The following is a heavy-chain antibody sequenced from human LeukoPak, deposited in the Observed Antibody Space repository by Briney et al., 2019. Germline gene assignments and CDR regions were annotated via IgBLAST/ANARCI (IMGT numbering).Heavy chain of an antibody. CDR2: IYSGGST. Sequence: GGSLRLSCAASGFTFSDYSMNWVRQAPGKGLEWVSVIYSGGSTYYADSVKGRFTISRDNSKNTLYLQMNSLRAEDTAVYYCARLRIAAAGTLDYWGQGTLVTVSS. J-gene: IGHJ4*02. D-gene: IGHD6-13*01. CDR1: GFTFSDYS. CDR3: ARLRIAAAGTLDY. V-gene: IGHV3-66*04.